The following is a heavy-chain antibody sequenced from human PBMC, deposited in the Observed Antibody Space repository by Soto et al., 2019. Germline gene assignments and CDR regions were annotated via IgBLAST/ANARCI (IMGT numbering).Heavy chain of an antibody. CDR3: ARDQGRGYSYGLFDY. CDR1: GGSISSGGYY. V-gene: IGHV4-31*03. CDR2: IYYSGST. Sequence: QVQLQESGPGLVKPSQTLSLTCTVSGGSISSGGYYWSWIRQHPGKGLEWIGYIYYSGSTYYNPSRKSRVTISVDTSKNQFSLKLSSVTAADTAVYYCARDQGRGYSYGLFDYWGQGTLVTVSS. D-gene: IGHD5-18*01. J-gene: IGHJ4*02.